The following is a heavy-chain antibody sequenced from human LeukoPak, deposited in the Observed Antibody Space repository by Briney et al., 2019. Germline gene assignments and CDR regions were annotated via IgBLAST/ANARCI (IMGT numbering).Heavy chain of an antibody. CDR3: ARDRGGYCSSTSCYAGLNWFDP. Sequence: PSETLSLTCTVSGGSISSYYWSWIRQPPGKGLEWIAYMVYRGNTKYNPSLKNRVTISVDTSKNQVSLKLTSVTAADTAVYYCARDRGGYCSSTSCYAGLNWFDPWGQGTLVTVSS. J-gene: IGHJ5*02. CDR2: MVYRGNT. CDR1: GGSISSYY. D-gene: IGHD2-2*01. V-gene: IGHV4-59*12.